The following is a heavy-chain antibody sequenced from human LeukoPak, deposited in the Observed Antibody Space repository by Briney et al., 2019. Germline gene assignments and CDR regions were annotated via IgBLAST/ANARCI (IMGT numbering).Heavy chain of an antibody. CDR3: ASLAGTYYYGSGSYSSFDY. CDR2: ISYDGSNK. CDR1: GFTFSSYA. D-gene: IGHD3-10*01. J-gene: IGHJ4*02. V-gene: IGHV3-30*04. Sequence: GGSLRLSCAASGFTFSSYAMHWVRQAPGKGLEWVAVISYDGSNKYYADSVKGRFTIFRDNSKNTLYLQMNSLRAEDTAVYYCASLAGTYYYGSGSYSSFDYWGQGTLVTVSS.